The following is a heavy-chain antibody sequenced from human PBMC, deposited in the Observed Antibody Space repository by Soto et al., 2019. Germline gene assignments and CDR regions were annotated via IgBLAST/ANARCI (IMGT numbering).Heavy chain of an antibody. CDR2: FDPEDGET. V-gene: IGHV1-24*01. CDR3: ATRRSSGYYSNWFDP. Sequence: ASVKVSCKVSGYTLTELSMHWVRQAPGKGLEWMGGFDPEDGETIYAQKFQGRVTMTEDTSTDTAYMELSSLRSEDTAVYYCATRRSSGYYSNWFDPWGQGTLVTVSS. J-gene: IGHJ5*02. D-gene: IGHD3-22*01. CDR1: GYTLTELS.